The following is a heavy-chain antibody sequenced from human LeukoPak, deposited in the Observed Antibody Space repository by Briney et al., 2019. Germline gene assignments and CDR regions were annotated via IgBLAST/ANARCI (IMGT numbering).Heavy chain of an antibody. J-gene: IGHJ4*02. CDR3: VKEGQQRGVAGFDY. V-gene: IGHV3-64D*06. D-gene: IGHD6-13*01. CDR2: ISSNGGST. CDR1: GFTFSSYA. Sequence: GGSLRLSCSASGFTFSSYAMHWVRQAPGKGVEYVSAISSNGGSTYYADSVKGRFTISRDNSKNSLYLQMSSLRAEDTAVYYCVKEGQQRGVAGFDYWGQGTLVTVSS.